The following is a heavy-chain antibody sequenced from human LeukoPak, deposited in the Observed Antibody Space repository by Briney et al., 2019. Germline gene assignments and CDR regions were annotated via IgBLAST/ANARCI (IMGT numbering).Heavy chain of an antibody. CDR3: ARDKAAQTVWFGELLMFPNSGFDP. J-gene: IGHJ5*02. CDR2: ISSNSGYI. V-gene: IGHV3-21*04. CDR1: GFTFSSYS. D-gene: IGHD3-10*01. Sequence: GGSLRLSCAASGFTFSSYSMNWVRQAPGKGLEWVSSISSNSGYIYYADSVKGRFTISRDNAKNSLYLQMNSLRAEDTAVYYCARDKAAQTVWFGELLMFPNSGFDPWGQGTLVTVSS.